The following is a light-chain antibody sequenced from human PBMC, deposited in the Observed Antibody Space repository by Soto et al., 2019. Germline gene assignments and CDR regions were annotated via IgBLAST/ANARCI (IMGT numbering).Light chain of an antibody. CDR3: QQYVSPPWT. Sequence: DIELTQSPDSLAVSLGARATIHCKSSQIILYGSNNKTYLAWYQHKPGQPPRLLNHWASNRESGVPDRFSGSGSGTDFTRSISSLQAEDVAVYYCQQYVSPPWTFGPGTRVEIK. CDR1: QIILYGSNNKTY. V-gene: IGKV4-1*01. CDR2: WAS. J-gene: IGKJ1*01.